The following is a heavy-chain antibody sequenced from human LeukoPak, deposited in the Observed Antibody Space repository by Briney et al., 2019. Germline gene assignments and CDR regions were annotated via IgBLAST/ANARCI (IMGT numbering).Heavy chain of an antibody. Sequence: ASVKVSCKASGYTFTSYGISWVRQAPGQGLEWMGWISAYNGNTNYAQKLQGRVTMTTDTSTSTAYMELRSLRSDDTAVYYCARAVAVRYCSGGSCYSWFDPWGQGILVTVSS. V-gene: IGHV1-18*01. CDR2: ISAYNGNT. CDR1: GYTFTSYG. D-gene: IGHD2-15*01. CDR3: ARAVAVRYCSGGSCYSWFDP. J-gene: IGHJ5*02.